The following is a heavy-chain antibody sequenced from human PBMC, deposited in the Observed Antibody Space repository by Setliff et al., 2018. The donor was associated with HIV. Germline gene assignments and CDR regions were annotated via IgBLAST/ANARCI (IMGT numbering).Heavy chain of an antibody. J-gene: IGHJ4*02. CDR2: IYDNEKT. CDR1: GGVSGGDMGVHD. CDR3: ERLPQD. Sequence: KPSETLSLTCSVSGGVSGGDMGVHDWSWIRQPPGKGLEWIGYIYDNEKTFYNPSLKSRVTITVDTSKNQISLQLTSVTAEDTALYYCERLPQDWGQGTLVTVSS. V-gene: IGHV4-61*08.